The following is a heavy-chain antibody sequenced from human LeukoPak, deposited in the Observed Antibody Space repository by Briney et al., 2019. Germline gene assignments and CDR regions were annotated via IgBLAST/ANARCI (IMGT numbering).Heavy chain of an antibody. V-gene: IGHV3-48*04. CDR3: ARGQPLYSSSWSPFFDY. CDR1: GFTFSSYA. D-gene: IGHD6-13*01. CDR2: ISSSGSTI. Sequence: GRSLRLSCAASGFTFSSYAMHWVRQAPGKGLEWVSYISSSGSTIYYADSVKGRFTISRDNAKNSLYLQMNSLRAEDTAVYYCARGQPLYSSSWSPFFDYWGQGTLVTVSS. J-gene: IGHJ4*02.